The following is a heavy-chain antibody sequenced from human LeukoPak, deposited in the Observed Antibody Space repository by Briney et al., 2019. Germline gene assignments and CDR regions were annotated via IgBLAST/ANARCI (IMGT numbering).Heavy chain of an antibody. CDR2: IYTSGST. V-gene: IGHV4-4*07. Sequence: SSETLSLTCTVSGGSISSYYWSWIRQPAGKGLEWIGRIYTSGSTNYNPSLKSRVTMSVDTSKNQFSLKLSSVTAADTAVYCCARDRAIVVPAAIVDYYYYMDVWGKGTTVTVSS. CDR1: GGSISSYY. D-gene: IGHD2-2*01. CDR3: ARDRAIVVPAAIVDYYYYMDV. J-gene: IGHJ6*03.